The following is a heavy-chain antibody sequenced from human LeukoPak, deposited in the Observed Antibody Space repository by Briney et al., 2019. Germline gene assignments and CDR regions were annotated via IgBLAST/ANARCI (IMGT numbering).Heavy chain of an antibody. Sequence: GASVKVSCKASGGTFSSYAISWVRQAPGQGLEWMGGIIPIFGTANYAQKFQDRVTITTDESTSTAYMELSSLRSEDTAVYYCARARIAVAWGPLFDYWGQGTLVTVSS. CDR1: GGTFSSYA. CDR2: IIPIFGTA. D-gene: IGHD6-19*01. V-gene: IGHV1-69*05. CDR3: ARARIAVAWGPLFDY. J-gene: IGHJ4*02.